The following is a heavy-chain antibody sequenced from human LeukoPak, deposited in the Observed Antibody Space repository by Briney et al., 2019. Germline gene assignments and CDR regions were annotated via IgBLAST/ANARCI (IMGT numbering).Heavy chain of an antibody. CDR2: ISGSGGST. CDR3: AKLGGAVAGYTWFDP. D-gene: IGHD6-19*01. J-gene: IGHJ5*02. CDR1: GFTFSSYA. V-gene: IGHV3-23*01. Sequence: GGSLRLSCAASGFTFSSYAMSWVRQAPGKGLEWVSAISGSGGSTYYADSVKGRFAISRDNSKNTLYLQMNSLRVEDTAVYYCAKLGGAVAGYTWFDPWGQGTLVTVSS.